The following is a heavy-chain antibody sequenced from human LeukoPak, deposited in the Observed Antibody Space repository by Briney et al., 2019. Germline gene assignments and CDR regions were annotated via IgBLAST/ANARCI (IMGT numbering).Heavy chain of an antibody. D-gene: IGHD3-22*01. Sequence: SETLSLTCTVSGGSNSSSSYYWGWIRQPPGKGLEWIGSIYYSGSTYYNPSLKSRVTISVDTSKNQFSLKLSSVTAADTAVYYCAREEYYYDSSGYYYYYMDVWGKGTTVTVSS. J-gene: IGHJ6*03. CDR2: IYYSGST. CDR3: AREEYYYDSSGYYYYYMDV. V-gene: IGHV4-39*07. CDR1: GGSNSSSSYY.